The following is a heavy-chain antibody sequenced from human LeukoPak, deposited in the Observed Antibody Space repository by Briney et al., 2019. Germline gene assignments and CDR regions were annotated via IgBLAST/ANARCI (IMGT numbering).Heavy chain of an antibody. D-gene: IGHD1-26*01. CDR3: ARDSGSYSFQS. CDR2: RYNTGGT. V-gene: IGHV4-59*01. J-gene: IGHJ4*02. Sequence: SETLSLTCTVAGGSISSNYWSWIRQPPGKGLEWIGCRYNTGGTNYNPSLQSRVTISVDTSKNQLSLKLTSVTAADTAVYYCARDSGSYSFQSWGQGTLVTVFS. CDR1: GGSISSNY.